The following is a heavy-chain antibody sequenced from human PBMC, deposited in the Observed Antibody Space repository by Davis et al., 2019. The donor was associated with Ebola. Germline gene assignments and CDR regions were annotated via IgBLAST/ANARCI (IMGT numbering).Heavy chain of an antibody. V-gene: IGHV3-7*01. CDR1: GFTFSDYY. CDR2: IKQDGSEK. J-gene: IGHJ4*02. CDR3: RAAAGTH. Sequence: GESLKISCAASGFTFSDYYMSWVRQAPGKGLEWVANIKQDGSEKYYVDSVKGRFTISRDNAKNSLYLQMNSLRAEDTAVYYCRAAAGTHWGQGTLVTVSS. D-gene: IGHD6-13*01.